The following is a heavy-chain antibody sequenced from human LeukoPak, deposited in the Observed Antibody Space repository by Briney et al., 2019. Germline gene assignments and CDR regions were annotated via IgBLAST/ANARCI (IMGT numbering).Heavy chain of an antibody. Sequence: GGSLRLSCAASGFTFSSHAMSWVRQAPGKGLEWVSAISGSGGSTYYADSVKGRFTISRDNSKNTLYLQMNSLRAEDTVVYYCAKALWFGELFIDYWGQGTLVTVSS. CDR2: ISGSGGST. CDR3: AKALWFGELFIDY. CDR1: GFTFSSHA. D-gene: IGHD3-10*01. J-gene: IGHJ4*02. V-gene: IGHV3-23*01.